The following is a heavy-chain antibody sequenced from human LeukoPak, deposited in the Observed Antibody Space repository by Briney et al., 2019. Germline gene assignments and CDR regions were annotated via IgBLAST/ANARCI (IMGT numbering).Heavy chain of an antibody. Sequence: GGSLRLSCAASRFTFSSYGMSWVRQAPGKGLEWVSAISGSGGSTYYADSVKGRFTISRDNSKNTLYLQMNSLRAEDTAIYYCAKEEYCSGGRCHDYWGQGTLVTVSS. CDR1: RFTFSSYG. CDR2: ISGSGGST. V-gene: IGHV3-23*01. J-gene: IGHJ4*02. CDR3: AKEEYCSGGRCHDY. D-gene: IGHD2-15*01.